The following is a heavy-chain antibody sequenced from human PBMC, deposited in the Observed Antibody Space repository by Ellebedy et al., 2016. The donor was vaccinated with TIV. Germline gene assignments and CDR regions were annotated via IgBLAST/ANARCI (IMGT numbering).Heavy chain of an antibody. Sequence: GESLKISCTTSGFIFNNYGMHWVRQAPGKGLEWVAFIWYDGSNYYYDDSVKGRFTISRDNSKNTLYLQMNSLRAEDTAVYYCARDLYYYDSSGYKGGAFDIWGQGTMVTVSS. J-gene: IGHJ3*02. CDR2: IWYDGSNY. CDR1: GFIFNNYG. V-gene: IGHV3-33*01. CDR3: ARDLYYYDSSGYKGGAFDI. D-gene: IGHD3-22*01.